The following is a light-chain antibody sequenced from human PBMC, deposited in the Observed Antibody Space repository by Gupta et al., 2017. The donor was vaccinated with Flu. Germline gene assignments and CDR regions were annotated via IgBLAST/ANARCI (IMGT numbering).Light chain of an antibody. CDR3: QQYGGSFT. CDR2: GAS. Sequence: GERATLSCRASQSVSSSYLAWYQQKPGQAPRLLIYGASSRATGIPDRFSSSGSGTDFTLTISRLEPEDFAVYYCQQYGGSFTFGPGTKVDVK. J-gene: IGKJ3*01. V-gene: IGKV3-20*01. CDR1: QSVSSSY.